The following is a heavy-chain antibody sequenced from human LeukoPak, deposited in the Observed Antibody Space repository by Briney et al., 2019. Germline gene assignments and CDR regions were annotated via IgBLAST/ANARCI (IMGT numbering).Heavy chain of an antibody. V-gene: IGHV3-7*05. Sequence: GGSLRLSCAASGFTFSRYWMSWVRQAPGKGLEWVAYIKQDGSEKYYVDSVKGRFTISKDNAKNSLFLQINSLRAEDTAVYYCARDPLGYFDYWGQGTLVTVSS. CDR2: IKQDGSEK. J-gene: IGHJ4*02. CDR1: GFTFSRYW. CDR3: ARDPLGYFDY.